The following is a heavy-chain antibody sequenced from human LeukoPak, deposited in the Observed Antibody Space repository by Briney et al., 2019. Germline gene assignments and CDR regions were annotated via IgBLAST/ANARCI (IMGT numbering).Heavy chain of an antibody. Sequence: SETLSLTCTVSGGSISSYYWSWIRQPPGKGLEWIGYIYYSGSTNNNPSLKRRVTILIDTSTNQFSLKLSSVTAADTAVYYCARVGGYCFDYWGQGTLVTVSS. CDR1: GGSISSYY. CDR3: ARVGGYCFDY. V-gene: IGHV4-59*01. CDR2: IYYSGST. D-gene: IGHD5-12*01. J-gene: IGHJ4*02.